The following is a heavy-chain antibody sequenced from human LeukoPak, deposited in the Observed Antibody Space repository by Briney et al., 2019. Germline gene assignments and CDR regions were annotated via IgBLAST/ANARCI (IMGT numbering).Heavy chain of an antibody. J-gene: IGHJ4*02. CDR2: INHSGST. V-gene: IGHV4-34*01. Sequence: SETLSLTCAVYGGSFSGYYWSWIRQPPGKGLEWIGEINHSGSTNYNPSLKSRVTISVDTSKNQFSLKLSSVTAADTAVYYCARGNYGDYIGSYYFDYWGQGTLVTVSS. CDR3: ARGNYGDYIGSYYFDY. CDR1: GGSFSGYY. D-gene: IGHD4-17*01.